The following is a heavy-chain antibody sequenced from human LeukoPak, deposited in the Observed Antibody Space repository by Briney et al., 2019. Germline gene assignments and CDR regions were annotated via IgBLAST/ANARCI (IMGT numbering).Heavy chain of an antibody. V-gene: IGHV4-34*01. D-gene: IGHD6-19*01. J-gene: IGHJ3*02. CDR1: GGSFSDYY. Sequence: TSETLSLTCAVYGGSFSDYYWTWIRQPPGKGLDWIGEINHRGSTHYNPSLRSRVTISVDTSKKQFSLKLSSVTAADTAVYYCATYSTGFDIWGQGTVVTVSS. CDR3: ATYSTGFDI. CDR2: INHRGST.